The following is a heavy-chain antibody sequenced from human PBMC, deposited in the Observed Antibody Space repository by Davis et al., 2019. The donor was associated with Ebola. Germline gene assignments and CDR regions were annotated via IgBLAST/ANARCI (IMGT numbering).Heavy chain of an antibody. Sequence: GGSLRLSCAASGFTLSSYSTNCVRHASGMGLEWVSSISSSSSYIYYADSVKGRFTITRDNAKNSLYLQMNSLRAEDTAVYYCARSSIAARPGYYYGMDVWGQGTTVTVSS. CDR1: GFTLSSYS. CDR2: ISSSSSYI. J-gene: IGHJ6*02. CDR3: ARSSIAARPGYYYGMDV. D-gene: IGHD6-6*01. V-gene: IGHV3-21*01.